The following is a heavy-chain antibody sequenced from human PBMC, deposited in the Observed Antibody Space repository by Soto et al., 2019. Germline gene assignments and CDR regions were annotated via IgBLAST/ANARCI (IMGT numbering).Heavy chain of an antibody. CDR2: IGTLHDA. CDR1: GFTFSAFD. Sequence: ESGGGLVEPGGSLRLSCAASGFTFSAFDMHWVRQATGKGLEWVAAIGTLHDAYYPDSVKGRFTISRENAKNSLYLQMNSLRAGGTAVYYCARQASYWHGGGGWFDPWGQGTLVTVSS. J-gene: IGHJ5*02. V-gene: IGHV3-13*01. CDR3: ARQASYWHGGGGWFDP. D-gene: IGHD2-8*02.